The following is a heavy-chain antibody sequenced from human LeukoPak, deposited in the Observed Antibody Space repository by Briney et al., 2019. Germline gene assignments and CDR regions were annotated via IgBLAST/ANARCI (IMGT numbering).Heavy chain of an antibody. D-gene: IGHD3-22*01. V-gene: IGHV3-21*01. CDR3: ARVLHKRNYDSSDYYGS. CDR1: GFTFSSYS. J-gene: IGHJ5*02. Sequence: WGSLRLSCAASGFTFSSYSMNWVRQAPGKGLEWVSSISSSSSYIYYADSVKGRFTISRDNAKNSLYLQLNSLRAEDTAVYYCARVLHKRNYDSSDYYGSWGQGTLVTVSS. CDR2: ISSSSSYI.